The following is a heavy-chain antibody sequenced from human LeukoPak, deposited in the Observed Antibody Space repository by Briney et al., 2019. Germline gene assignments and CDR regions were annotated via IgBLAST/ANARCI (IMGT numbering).Heavy chain of an antibody. V-gene: IGHV1-2*02. CDR3: ARDPAAAAGLDY. CDR1: GYTFTGYY. Sequence: ASVKVSCKASGYTFTGYYMHWVRQAPGQGLEWMGWINPNSGGTNYAQKFQGRVTMTRDTSISTAYMELSRLRSDDTAVYYCARDPAAAAGLDYWGQGTLVTVSS. J-gene: IGHJ4*02. D-gene: IGHD6-13*01. CDR2: INPNSGGT.